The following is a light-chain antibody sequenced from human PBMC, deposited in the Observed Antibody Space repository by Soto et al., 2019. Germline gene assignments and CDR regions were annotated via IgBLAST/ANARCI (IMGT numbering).Light chain of an antibody. CDR1: QSIGSS. CDR2: DAS. J-gene: IGKJ2*01. V-gene: IGKV1-5*01. CDR3: QQYNSYGT. Sequence: DIQRTQSPSTLSASVGDRVTITCRASQSIGSSLAWYQQKPGKGPKLLIYDASTLESGVPSRFSGSGFGTEFALTISSLQPDDFATFYCQQYNSYGTFGKGTKLEIK.